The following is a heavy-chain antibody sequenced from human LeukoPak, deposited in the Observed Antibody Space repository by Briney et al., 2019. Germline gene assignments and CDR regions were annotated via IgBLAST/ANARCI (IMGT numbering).Heavy chain of an antibody. CDR1: GGSISSHY. CDR3: ARGSGQGGFDS. V-gene: IGHV4-59*11. J-gene: IGHJ4*02. CDR2: IYYTGST. D-gene: IGHD3-10*01. Sequence: PSETLSLTCTGSGGSISSHYWSWIRQPPGKTPEWIVYIYYTGSTNYNPSLRSRVIISVDSSKNQFSLKLSSVTAAATAVYYCARGSGQGGFDSWGQGTLVTVSS.